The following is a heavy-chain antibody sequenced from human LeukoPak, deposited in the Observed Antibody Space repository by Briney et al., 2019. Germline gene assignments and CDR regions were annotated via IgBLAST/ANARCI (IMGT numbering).Heavy chain of an antibody. J-gene: IGHJ4*02. V-gene: IGHV4-4*07. CDR3: ARRSYYDSSGYYHPLLDY. CDR1: GGSISSYY. Sequence: SETLSLTCTVSGGSISSYYWSWIRQPAEKGLEWIGRIYSSGSTNYNPSLKSRVTMSVDTSKNQFSLKLSSVTAADTAVYYCARRSYYDSSGYYHPLLDYWGQGTLVTVSS. CDR2: IYSSGST. D-gene: IGHD3-22*01.